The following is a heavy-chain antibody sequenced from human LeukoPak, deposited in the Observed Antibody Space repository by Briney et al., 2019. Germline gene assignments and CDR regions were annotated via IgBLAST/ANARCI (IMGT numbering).Heavy chain of an antibody. Sequence: SETLSLTCAVYGGSFSGYYWRWIRQPPGKGLEWIGEINHSGSTNYNPSLKSRVTISVDTSKNQFSLKLSSVTAADTAVYYCARGGVVVAARWFDAWGQGTLVTVSS. D-gene: IGHD2-15*01. CDR3: ARGGVVVAARWFDA. CDR2: INHSGST. V-gene: IGHV4-34*01. CDR1: GGSFSGYY. J-gene: IGHJ5*02.